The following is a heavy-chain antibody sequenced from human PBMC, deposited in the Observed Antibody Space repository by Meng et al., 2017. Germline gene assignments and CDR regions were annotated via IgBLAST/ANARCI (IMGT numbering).Heavy chain of an antibody. V-gene: IGHV3-30*04. CDR2: ISYDGSNK. J-gene: IGHJ4*02. CDR3: ARDSYSSGWTFDY. Sequence: GESLKISCAASGFTFSSYAMHWVRQAPGKGLEWVAVISYDGSNKYYADSVEGRFTISRDNSKNTLYLQMNSLRAEDTAVYYCARDSYSSGWTFDYWGQGTLVTVSS. D-gene: IGHD6-19*01. CDR1: GFTFSSYA.